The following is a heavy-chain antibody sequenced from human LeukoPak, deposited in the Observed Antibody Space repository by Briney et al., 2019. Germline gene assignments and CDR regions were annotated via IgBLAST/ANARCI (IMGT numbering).Heavy chain of an antibody. CDR3: ARGGSYVHY. Sequence: GGSLRLSCAASGSTFSSYSMNWVRQAPGKGLEWVSYINSGGSAIYYADSVKGRFTISRDNAKNSLYLQMNSLRADDTAVYYCARGGSYVHYWGQGTLVTVSS. CDR2: INSGGSAI. V-gene: IGHV3-48*04. D-gene: IGHD1-26*01. J-gene: IGHJ4*02. CDR1: GSTFSSYS.